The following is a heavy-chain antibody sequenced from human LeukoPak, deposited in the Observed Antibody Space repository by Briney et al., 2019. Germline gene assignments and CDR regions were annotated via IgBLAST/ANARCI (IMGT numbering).Heavy chain of an antibody. D-gene: IGHD3-22*01. CDR3: ASYGEYYYDSSGYYRLLDY. CDR2: IYTSGST. Sequence: PSQTLSLTCTVSGGSISSGSYYWSWTRQPAGKGLEWIGRIYTSGSTNYNPSLKSRVTISVDTSKNQFSLKLSSVTAADTAVYYCASYGEYYYDSSGYYRLLDYWGQGTLVTVSS. V-gene: IGHV4-61*02. J-gene: IGHJ4*02. CDR1: GGSISSGSYY.